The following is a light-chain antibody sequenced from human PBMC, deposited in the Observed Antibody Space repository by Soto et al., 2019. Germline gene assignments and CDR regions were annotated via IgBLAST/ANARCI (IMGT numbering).Light chain of an antibody. CDR1: QSVSSK. CDR2: GAS. V-gene: IGKV3-15*01. Sequence: EIVMTQSPATLSVSPGEGATLSCRASQSVSSKLAWYQQKPGQAPRLLIYGASTRATGIPARFSGSGSGTEFTLTISSLQPDDFATYYCQQYNSYSITFGQGTRLEIK. CDR3: QQYNSYSIT. J-gene: IGKJ5*01.